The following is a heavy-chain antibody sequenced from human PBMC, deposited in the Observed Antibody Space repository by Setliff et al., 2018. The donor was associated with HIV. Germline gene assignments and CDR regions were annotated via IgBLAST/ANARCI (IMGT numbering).Heavy chain of an antibody. V-gene: IGHV4-34*01. CDR1: GGSFSGHY. CDR3: AREGPGPQFYDSSGYPYYFDY. Sequence: SETLSLTCAVYGGSFSGHYWSWVRQAPGKGLEWIGEMSHSGGANYNPSLKSRVTISVDTSKNQFSLKLRSVTAADTAVYYCAREGPGPQFYDSSGYPYYFDYWGQGTLVTVSS. J-gene: IGHJ4*02. D-gene: IGHD3-22*01. CDR2: MSHSGGA.